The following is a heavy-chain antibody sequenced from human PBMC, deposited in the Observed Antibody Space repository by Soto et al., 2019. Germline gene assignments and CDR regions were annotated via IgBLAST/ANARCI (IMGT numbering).Heavy chain of an antibody. CDR3: ASFSGIAAFLGYYYYGMDV. CDR2: IIPIFGTA. J-gene: IGHJ6*02. CDR1: GGTFSSYA. Sequence: ASVKVSCKASGGTFSSYAISWVRQAPGQGLEWMGGIIPIFGTANYAQKFQGRVTITADESTSTAYMEPSSLRSEDTAVYYCASFSGIAAFLGYYYYGMDVWGQGTTVTVSS. V-gene: IGHV1-69*13. D-gene: IGHD6-13*01.